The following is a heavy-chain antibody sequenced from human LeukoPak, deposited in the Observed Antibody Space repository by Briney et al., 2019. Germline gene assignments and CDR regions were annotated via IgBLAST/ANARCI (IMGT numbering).Heavy chain of an antibody. J-gene: IGHJ5*02. CDR1: GSSFTSYW. V-gene: IGHV5-10-1*01. CDR2: IDPSDSYT. D-gene: IGHD6-19*01. Sequence: GESLKISCKGSGSSFTSYWTSWVRQMPGKGLEWMGRIDPSDSYTNYSPSFQGHVTISADKSISTAYLQWSSLKASDTAMYYCARQSSGWALGRWFDPWGQGTLVTVSS. CDR3: ARQSSGWALGRWFDP.